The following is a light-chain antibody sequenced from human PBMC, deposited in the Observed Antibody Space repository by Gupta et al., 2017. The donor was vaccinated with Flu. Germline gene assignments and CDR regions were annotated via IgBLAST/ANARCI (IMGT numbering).Light chain of an antibody. V-gene: IGLV2-23*02. CDR1: SSDVGSYNP. J-gene: IGLJ3*02. Sequence: SITISCTGTSSDVGSYNPVSWYQLHPGKPPKLMIYEVSKRPSGVSNRFSGSKSANTASLTISGLQAEDEADYYSCSYAGSSTWVFGGGTKLTVL. CDR3: CSYAGSSTWV. CDR2: EVS.